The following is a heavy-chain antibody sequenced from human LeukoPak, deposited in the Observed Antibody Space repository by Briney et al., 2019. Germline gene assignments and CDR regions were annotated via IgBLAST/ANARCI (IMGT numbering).Heavy chain of an antibody. CDR1: GGSISSGGYY. CDR2: IYYSGST. Sequence: SQTLSLTCTVSGGSISSGGYYWSWIRQHPGKGLEWIGYIYYSGSTYYNPSLKSRVTISVDTSKNQFSLKLSSVTAADTAVYYRAIQVGAPMAGYFDYWGQGTLVTVSS. D-gene: IGHD1-26*01. J-gene: IGHJ4*02. CDR3: AIQVGAPMAGYFDY. V-gene: IGHV4-31*03.